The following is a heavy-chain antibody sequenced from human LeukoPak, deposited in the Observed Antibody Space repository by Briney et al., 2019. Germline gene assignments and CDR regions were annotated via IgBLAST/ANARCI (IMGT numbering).Heavy chain of an antibody. CDR1: GGSNSSGSYY. Sequence: SETLSLTCTVSGGSNSSGSYYWSWIRQPAGKGLEWIGRIYASGSTNYNPSLKSRVTISVDTSKNQFSLKLSSVTAADTAVYYCARAWNHYGSGSWLDYWGQGTLVTVSS. CDR3: ARAWNHYGSGSWLDY. CDR2: IYASGST. J-gene: IGHJ4*02. D-gene: IGHD3-10*01. V-gene: IGHV4-61*02.